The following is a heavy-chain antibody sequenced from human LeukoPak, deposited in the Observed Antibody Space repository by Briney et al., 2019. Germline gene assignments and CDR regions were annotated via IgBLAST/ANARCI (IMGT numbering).Heavy chain of an antibody. CDR3: ARGGDWNQWGYYYGMDV. V-gene: IGHV1-69*06. D-gene: IGHD1-1*01. J-gene: IGHJ6*02. CDR1: GGTFSSYA. CDR2: IIPIFGTA. Sequence: GASVKVSCKASGGTFSSYAISWVRQAPGQGLEWMGGIIPIFGTANYAQNFQGRVTITADRSTSTTYMVLNSLTSEDTAVYYCARGGDWNQWGYYYGMDVWGQGTTVSVFS.